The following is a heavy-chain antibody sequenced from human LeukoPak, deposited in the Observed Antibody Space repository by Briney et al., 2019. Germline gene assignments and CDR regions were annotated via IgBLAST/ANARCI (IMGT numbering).Heavy chain of an antibody. Sequence: GGSLRLSCAASGFTVTSKYMSWVRQAPGKGLEWVSLISSGGSPYYADSVKGRFTISRDNSKNTVYLQMNSLRAEDTAVYYCGKDAISKPSDYWGQGTPVTVSS. D-gene: IGHD4-11*01. J-gene: IGHJ4*02. V-gene: IGHV3-53*01. CDR1: GFTVTSKY. CDR2: ISSGGSP. CDR3: GKDAISKPSDY.